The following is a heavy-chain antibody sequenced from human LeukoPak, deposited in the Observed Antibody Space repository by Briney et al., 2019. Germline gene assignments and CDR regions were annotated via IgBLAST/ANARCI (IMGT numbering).Heavy chain of an antibody. Sequence: QRGGSLRLSCAASGFTFSSYEMNWVRQAPGKGLEWVSYISSSGSTIYYADSVKGRFTISRDNAKNSLYLQMNSLRAEDTAVYYCARDDQLLYPYGMDVWGQGTTVTVSS. CDR3: ARDDQLLYPYGMDV. D-gene: IGHD2-2*02. J-gene: IGHJ6*02. CDR2: ISSSGSTI. CDR1: GFTFSSYE. V-gene: IGHV3-48*03.